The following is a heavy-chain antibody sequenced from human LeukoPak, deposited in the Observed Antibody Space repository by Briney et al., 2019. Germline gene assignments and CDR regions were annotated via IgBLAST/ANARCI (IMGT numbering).Heavy chain of an antibody. Sequence: SETLSLTCAVYGGSFSGYYWSWIRQPPGKGLEWIGEINHSGSTNYNPSLKSRVTISVDTSENQFSLKLSSVTAADTAVYYCARGKPLLRLFDPWGQGTLVTVSS. CDR2: INHSGST. CDR1: GGSFSGYY. D-gene: IGHD3-16*01. V-gene: IGHV4-34*01. J-gene: IGHJ5*02. CDR3: ARGKPLLRLFDP.